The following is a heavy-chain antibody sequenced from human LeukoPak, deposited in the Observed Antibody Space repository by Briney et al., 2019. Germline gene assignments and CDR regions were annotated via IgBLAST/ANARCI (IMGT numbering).Heavy chain of an antibody. CDR3: AKDSLRFLGTSYMDV. CDR2: IQYDGSNK. CDR1: GFTFSSYG. J-gene: IGHJ6*03. Sequence: GGSLRLSCAASGFTFSSYGMHWVRQAPGKGLEWVAFIQYDGSNKYYADSVKGRFTISRDNSKNTLYLQMNSLRAEDTAVYYCAKDSLRFLGTSYMDVWGKGTTVTVSS. V-gene: IGHV3-30*02. D-gene: IGHD3-3*01.